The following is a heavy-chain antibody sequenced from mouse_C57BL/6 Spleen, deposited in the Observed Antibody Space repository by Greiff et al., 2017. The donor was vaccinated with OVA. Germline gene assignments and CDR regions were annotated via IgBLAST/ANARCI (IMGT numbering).Heavy chain of an antibody. CDR2: ISYDGSN. J-gene: IGHJ3*01. V-gene: IGHV3-6*01. Sequence: EVKLMESGPGLVKPSQSLSLTCPVTGYSITSGYYWNWIRQFPGNKLEWMGYISYDGSNNYNPSLKNRISSTRETSKNQFFLKLNSVTTEDTATYYCAPHYYGSSPWFAYWGQGTLVTVSA. D-gene: IGHD1-1*01. CDR3: APHYYGSSPWFAY. CDR1: GYSITSGYY.